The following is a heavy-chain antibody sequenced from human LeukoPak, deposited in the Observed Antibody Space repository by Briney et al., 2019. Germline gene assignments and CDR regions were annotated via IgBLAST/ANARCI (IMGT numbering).Heavy chain of an antibody. CDR3: ARVPSRIEMSSS. CDR2: INPNSGGT. J-gene: IGHJ4*02. Sequence: ASVKVSCKASGYTFTGYYMHWVRQAPGQGLEWMGWINPNSGGTNYAQKFQGRVTMTRDTSISTAYMELSRLRSDDTAVYYCARVPSRIEMSSSWGQGTLVTVSS. CDR1: GYTFTGYY. V-gene: IGHV1-2*02. D-gene: IGHD6-13*01.